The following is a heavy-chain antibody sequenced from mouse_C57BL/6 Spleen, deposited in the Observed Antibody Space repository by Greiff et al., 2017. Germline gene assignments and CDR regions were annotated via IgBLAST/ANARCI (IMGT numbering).Heavy chain of an antibody. D-gene: IGHD2-3*01. CDR2: IYPGTGST. J-gene: IGHJ1*01. CDR1: GYTFTSYW. Sequence: QVQLKESGAELVRPGASVKLSCKTSGYTFTSYWIHWVKQRSGQGLEWIARIYPGTGSTYYNEKFKGKATLTADKSSSTAYVQLSSLRSEDSAVYVCSGSSCDGCAFDSGDRGQGPTVTAS. CDR3: SGSSCDGCAFDSGD. V-gene: IGHV1-76*01.